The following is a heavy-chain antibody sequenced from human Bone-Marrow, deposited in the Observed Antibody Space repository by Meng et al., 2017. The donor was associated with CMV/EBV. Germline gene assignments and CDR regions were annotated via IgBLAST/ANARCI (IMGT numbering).Heavy chain of an antibody. D-gene: IGHD3-3*01. CDR2: IYDSGST. J-gene: IGHJ2*01. Sequence: SETLSLTCTVSGGSASSGSYHWSWIRQPPGKGLEWIGFIYDSGSTNYNPSLKSRVTISKDTSKNQLSLKLTFVTAADTAVYYFARGIKDYDFWPFDLWGRGTQVTVSS. CDR1: GGSASSGSYH. CDR3: ARGIKDYDFWPFDL. V-gene: IGHV4-61*01.